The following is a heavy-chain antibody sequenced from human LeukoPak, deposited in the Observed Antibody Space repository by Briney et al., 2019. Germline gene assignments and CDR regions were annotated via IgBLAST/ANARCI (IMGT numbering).Heavy chain of an antibody. D-gene: IGHD6-19*01. V-gene: IGHV4-39*01. CDR2: IYYSGST. J-gene: IGHJ4*02. Sequence: SETLSPTCAVSGGSITSGRYYWGWIRQPPGKGLEWIGSIYYSGSTSYNPSLKSRVTISVDTSKNQFSLRLSSVTAADTAVYYCATNTSDTAFDYWGPGTLVTVSS. CDR3: ATNTSDTAFDY. CDR1: GGSITSGRYY.